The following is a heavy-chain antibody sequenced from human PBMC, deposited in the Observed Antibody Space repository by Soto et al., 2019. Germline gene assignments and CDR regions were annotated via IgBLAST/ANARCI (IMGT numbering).Heavy chain of an antibody. J-gene: IGHJ4*02. CDR2: IIPIFGTA. CDR3: ASGYDVWDLLFYY. V-gene: IGHV1-69*13. Sequence: GASVKVSRKASGGTFSSDAISWVRQAPGQGLEWIGGIIPIFGTANYAQKFQGRVTITADESTSPAYMELSSLRSEDTAVYYCASGYDVWDLLFYYWGQGTLVPVPS. CDR1: GGTFSSDA. D-gene: IGHD1-26*01.